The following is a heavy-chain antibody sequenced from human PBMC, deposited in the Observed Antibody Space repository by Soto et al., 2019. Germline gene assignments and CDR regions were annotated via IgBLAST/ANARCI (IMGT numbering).Heavy chain of an antibody. CDR2: ISAYNGNT. D-gene: IGHD5-12*01. CDR3: ARRVDIVDQAAFDI. Sequence: GASVKVSCKASGYTFTSYGISWVRQAPGQGLEWMGWISAYNGNTNYAQKLQGRVTMTTDTSTSTAYMELRSLRSDDTAVYYCARRVDIVDQAAFDIWGQGTIVTVSS. V-gene: IGHV1-18*01. CDR1: GYTFTSYG. J-gene: IGHJ3*02.